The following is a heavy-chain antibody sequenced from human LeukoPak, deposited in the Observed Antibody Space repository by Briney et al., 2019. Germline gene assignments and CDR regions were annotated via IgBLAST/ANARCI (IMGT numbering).Heavy chain of an antibody. CDR1: GFSVSSSY. CDR2: IYRDGKT. J-gene: IGHJ4*02. CDR3: ARDQEAFDY. V-gene: IGHV3-53*01. Sequence: GGSLRLSCAASGFSVSSSYMNWVRQAPGKGLEWVSIIYRDGKTFYADYVKGRFTISRDSSKNTLYLQMNSLRAEDTAVYYCARDQEAFDYWGQGTLVTVSS.